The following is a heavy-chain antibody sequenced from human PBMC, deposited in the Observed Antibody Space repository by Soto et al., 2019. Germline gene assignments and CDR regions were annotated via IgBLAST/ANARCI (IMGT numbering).Heavy chain of an antibody. D-gene: IGHD6-13*01. Sequence: QVQLVESGGGVVQPGRSLRLSCAASGLTFSSYGMHWVRQAPGKGLDWVAVIWYDGGNKYYAESVKGRFTISRDNTRNTLYLQMNSLRVEDTAVYYCARELGSGMDVWGQGTTVTVSS. J-gene: IGHJ6*02. CDR2: IWYDGGNK. CDR1: GLTFSSYG. V-gene: IGHV3-33*01. CDR3: ARELGSGMDV.